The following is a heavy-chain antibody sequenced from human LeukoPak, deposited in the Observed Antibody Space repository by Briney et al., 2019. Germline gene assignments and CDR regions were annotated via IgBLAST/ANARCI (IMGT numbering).Heavy chain of an antibody. D-gene: IGHD6-13*01. CDR3: ARGSSSWYYFYY. CDR1: GFTFRSYG. Sequence: GGSLCLTCAASGFTFRSYGMHWVGQAPGRGLEWVAVIWYEGSDKHYADSVKGRFTISRDNSTNTLYLQLNSLRAEDTAVYYCARGSSSWYYFYYWGHGELCTVSS. CDR2: IWYEGSDK. J-gene: IGHJ4*01. V-gene: IGHV3-33*01.